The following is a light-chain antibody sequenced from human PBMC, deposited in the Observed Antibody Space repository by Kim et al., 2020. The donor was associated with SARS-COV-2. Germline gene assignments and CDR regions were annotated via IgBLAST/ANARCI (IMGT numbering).Light chain of an antibody. Sequence: GQSITITCTGTNSDVGGYNYVSWDQQHPGKAPKLMIYDVSNRPSGVSNRFTGSKSDNTASLTISGLQAEDEANYYCSSYTSSSTRVFGGGTQLTV. J-gene: IGLJ3*02. CDR3: SSYTSSSTRV. CDR1: NSDVGGYNY. V-gene: IGLV2-14*03. CDR2: DVS.